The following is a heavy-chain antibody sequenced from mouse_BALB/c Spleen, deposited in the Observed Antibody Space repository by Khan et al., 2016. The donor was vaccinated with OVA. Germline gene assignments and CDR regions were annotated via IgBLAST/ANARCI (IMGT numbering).Heavy chain of an antibody. J-gene: IGHJ2*01. CDR3: TRDRIVY. CDR1: GYTFTTYW. CDR2: INPTSGYT. V-gene: IGHV1-7*01. Sequence: QVQLQQSGAELAKPGASVKMSCKASGYTFTTYWMHWVKQRPGQGLEWIGYINPTSGYTDYNERFKDKATLSADKSSSTAYMQLSSLTSEDSAVYYCTRDRIVYWGQGTTLTVSS.